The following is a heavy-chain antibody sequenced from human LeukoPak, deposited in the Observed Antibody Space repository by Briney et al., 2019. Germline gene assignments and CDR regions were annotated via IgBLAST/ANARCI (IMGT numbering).Heavy chain of an antibody. V-gene: IGHV1-2*02. J-gene: IGHJ6*03. CDR1: GYTFTGYY. Sequence: VKVSCKSSGYTFTGYYMHWVRQAPGQGLEWMGWINPNSGGTNYAQKFQGRVTMTRDTSISTAYMELSRLRSDDTAVYYCARDMVPGTYYYYYMDVWGKGTTVTVSS. CDR3: ARDMVPGTYYYYYMDV. D-gene: IGHD3-10*01. CDR2: INPNSGGT.